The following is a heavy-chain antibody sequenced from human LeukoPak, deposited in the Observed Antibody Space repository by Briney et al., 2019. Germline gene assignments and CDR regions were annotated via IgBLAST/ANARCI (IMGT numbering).Heavy chain of an antibody. CDR3: ARTTYYYGSGSSPHLDY. D-gene: IGHD3-10*01. CDR2: IYYSGST. V-gene: IGHV4-31*03. CDR1: GGSISSGGYY. Sequence: PQTLSLTCTVSGGSISSGGYYWSWIRQHPGKGLEWIGYIYYSGSTYYNPSLKSRVTISVDTSKNQFSLKLSSVTAADTAVYYCARTTYYYGSGSSPHLDYWGQGTLATVSS. J-gene: IGHJ4*02.